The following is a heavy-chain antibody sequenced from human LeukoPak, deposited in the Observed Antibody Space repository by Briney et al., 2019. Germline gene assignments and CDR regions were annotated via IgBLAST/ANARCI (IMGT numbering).Heavy chain of an antibody. CDR2: INPSGGST. V-gene: IGHV1-46*01. J-gene: IGHJ6*03. Sequence: GASVKVSCKASGYTFTSYYMHWVRQAPGQGLEWMGIINPSGGSTSYAQKFQGRVTMTRDTSTSTVYMELSSLRSEDTAVYYCARDHAPSSRIAAAGTYYYYMDVWGKGTTVTISS. CDR1: GYTFTSYY. D-gene: IGHD6-13*01. CDR3: ARDHAPSSRIAAAGTYYYYMDV.